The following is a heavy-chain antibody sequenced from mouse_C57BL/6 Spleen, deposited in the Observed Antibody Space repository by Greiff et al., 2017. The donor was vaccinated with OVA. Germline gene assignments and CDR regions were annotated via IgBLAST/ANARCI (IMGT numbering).Heavy chain of an antibody. CDR3: ARGGNGYYEDAMDY. CDR2: IDPSDSET. J-gene: IGHJ4*01. Sequence: VQLQQPGAELVRPGSSVKLSCKASGYTFTSYWMHWVKQRPIQGLEWIGNIDPSDSETHYNQKFKDKATLTVDKSSSTAYMQLSSLTSEDSAVYYCARGGNGYYEDAMDYWGQGTSVTVSS. V-gene: IGHV1-52*01. D-gene: IGHD2-3*01. CDR1: GYTFTSYW.